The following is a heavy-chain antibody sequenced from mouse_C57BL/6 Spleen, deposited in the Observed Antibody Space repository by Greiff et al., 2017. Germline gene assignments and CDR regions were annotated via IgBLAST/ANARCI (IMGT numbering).Heavy chain of an antibody. CDR2: IDPSDSYT. J-gene: IGHJ2*01. Sequence: QVQLQQPGAELVKPGASVKLSCKASGYTFTSYWMQWVKQRPGKGLEWIGVIDPSDSYTTYNQKFKGKATLTVDTSSSTAYMQLSSLTSEDAAVYYCARRRTPVVDYWGQGTTLTVSS. CDR1: GYTFTSYW. D-gene: IGHD1-1*01. V-gene: IGHV1-50*01. CDR3: ARRRTPVVDY.